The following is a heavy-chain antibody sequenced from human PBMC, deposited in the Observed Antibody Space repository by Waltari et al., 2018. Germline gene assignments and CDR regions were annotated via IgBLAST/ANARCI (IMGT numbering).Heavy chain of an antibody. V-gene: IGHV3-64D*08. CDR1: GFNIANYT. Sequence: EVRLVESGGGSVQPGGSLRLSCSVSGFNIANYTMHWVRQAPGKGLEHVSAITSNGVGTYYTDSVKGRFTISRDNSKNTLYLQMSSLKTDDTAVYYCVKIADYWGQGTLVTVSS. CDR3: VKIADY. J-gene: IGHJ4*02. CDR2: ITSNGVGT.